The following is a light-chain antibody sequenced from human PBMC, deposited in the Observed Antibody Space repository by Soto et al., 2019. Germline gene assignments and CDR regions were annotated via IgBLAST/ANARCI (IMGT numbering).Light chain of an antibody. Sequence: DIQMTQSPSSLSASVRDRVTITCRASQGISNYLAWYQQKPGKVPKLLIYAASTLQSGVPSRFSGSGSGTDXXLXXXSLQPEDVATYYCQKYDSAPWTFGQGTKVEIK. CDR2: AAS. V-gene: IGKV1-27*01. CDR3: QKYDSAPWT. J-gene: IGKJ1*01. CDR1: QGISNY.